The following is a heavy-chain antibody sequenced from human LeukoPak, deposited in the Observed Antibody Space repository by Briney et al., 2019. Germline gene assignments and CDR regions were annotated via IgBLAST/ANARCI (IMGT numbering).Heavy chain of an antibody. CDR2: IYTSGST. CDR1: GGSISSGSYY. CDR3: AREGRLLGYCSSTSCYEDY. D-gene: IGHD2-2*01. J-gene: IGHJ4*02. Sequence: SETLSLTCTVSGGSISSGSYYWSWIRQPAGKGLEWIGRIYTSGSTNYNPSLKSRVTISVDTSKNQFSLKLSSVTAADTAVYYCAREGRLLGYCSSTSCYEDYWGQGTLVTVSS. V-gene: IGHV4-61*02.